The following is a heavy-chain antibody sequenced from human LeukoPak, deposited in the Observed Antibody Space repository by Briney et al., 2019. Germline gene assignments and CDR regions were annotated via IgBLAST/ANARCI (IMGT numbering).Heavy chain of an antibody. J-gene: IGHJ6*04. D-gene: IGHD2-8*01. CDR2: INQDGRET. CDR3: ARDNDGKDV. CDR1: GFTFSRYW. V-gene: IGHV3-7*01. Sequence: GGSLRLSSEASGFTFSRYWMSWVRQVPGKRLEWVANINQDGRETYYLDSVKGRFTISRDNAKNSLFLQMNSLRVEDTAVYYCARDNDGKDVWGKGTTVTVSS.